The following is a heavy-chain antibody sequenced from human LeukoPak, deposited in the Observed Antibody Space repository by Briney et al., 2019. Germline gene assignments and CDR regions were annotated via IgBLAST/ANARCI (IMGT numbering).Heavy chain of an antibody. V-gene: IGHV3-73*01. CDR1: GFTFGGSS. CDR3: AKGYCTDTNCQTRLGLDC. Sequence: GGSLKLSCAASGFTFGGSSMHWVRQASGKGLEWVGRIRSKVNNYATAYAASVKGRFTISRDDSKNTAYLQMNSLRAEDTAVYYCAKGYCTDTNCQTRLGLDCWGQGTLVAVSS. D-gene: IGHD2-8*02. CDR2: IRSKVNNYAT. J-gene: IGHJ4*02.